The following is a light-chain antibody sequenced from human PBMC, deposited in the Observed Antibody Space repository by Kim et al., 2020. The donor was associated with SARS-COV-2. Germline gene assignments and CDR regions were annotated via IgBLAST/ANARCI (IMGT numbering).Light chain of an antibody. CDR1: SSNIGNNT. CDR2: ANN. CDR3: QAWDGSLNALV. V-gene: IGLV1-44*01. J-gene: IGLJ3*02. Sequence: ELTQPPSVSGTPGQRVTITCSGSSSNIGNNTVNWYQQLPGTAPTLLMFANNQRPSGVPDRFSGSMSGTSASLAISGLQSEDEADYYCQAWDGSLNALVFGGGTQLTVL.